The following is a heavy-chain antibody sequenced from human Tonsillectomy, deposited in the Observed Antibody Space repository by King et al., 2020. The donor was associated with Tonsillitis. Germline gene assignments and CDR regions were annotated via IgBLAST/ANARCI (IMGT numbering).Heavy chain of an antibody. CDR3: ARRISSHYYYYGMDV. V-gene: IGHV3-48*01. D-gene: IGHD3-3*02. Sequence: VQLVESGGGLVQPGGSLRLSCAASGFTFSSYHMNWVRQAPGKGLEWVSYISSSTNTIYYGDSVKGRFTISRDNAKNSLYLQMNSLGAEDTAEYYCARRISSHYYYYGMDVWGQGTTVTVSS. CDR2: ISSSTNTI. J-gene: IGHJ6*02. CDR1: GFTFSSYH.